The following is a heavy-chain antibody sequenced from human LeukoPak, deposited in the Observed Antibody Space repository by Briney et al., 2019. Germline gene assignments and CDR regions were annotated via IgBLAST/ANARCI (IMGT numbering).Heavy chain of an antibody. CDR2: ISSSSSYI. CDR1: GFTFSSCS. V-gene: IGHV3-21*01. CDR3: ARRGQDNFYYYMDV. J-gene: IGHJ6*03. Sequence: GGSLRLSCAASGFTFSSCSMNWVRQAPGKGLEWVSSISSSSSYIYYADSVKGYADSVKGRFTISRDNAKNSLYLQMNSLRAEDTAAYYCARRGQDNFYYYMDVWGKGTTVTVSS. D-gene: IGHD3-10*01.